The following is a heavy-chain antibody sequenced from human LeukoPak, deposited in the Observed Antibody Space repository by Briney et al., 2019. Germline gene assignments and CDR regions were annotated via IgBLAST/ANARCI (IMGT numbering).Heavy chain of an antibody. V-gene: IGHV3-30*04. CDR1: GFTFRNYA. CDR2: ISFDGSKK. Sequence: PGGFLRLSCATSGFTFRNYALHRVRQAPGEGLEWVAVISFDGSKKYYADSVKGRFTISRDYSKNTLYLQMNSLRAEDTAVYFCSRDVGYGENSGDWYWGQGTLVTVSS. CDR3: SRDVGYGENSGDWY. D-gene: IGHD4-23*01. J-gene: IGHJ4*02.